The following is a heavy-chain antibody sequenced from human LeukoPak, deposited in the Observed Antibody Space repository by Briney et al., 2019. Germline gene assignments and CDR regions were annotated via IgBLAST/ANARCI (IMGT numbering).Heavy chain of an antibody. CDR3: ARSGYTISAYHSDF. V-gene: IGHV4-4*07. Sequence: SETLSLTCTVSGGSIGNYHWSWIRQPAGKGLEWIGRIYTTGRTNYSPSFQSRVTMSIDMSSNQFSLTLSSVTAADTAVYYCARSGYTISAYHSDFWGQGAPVAVSS. J-gene: IGHJ4*02. D-gene: IGHD5-18*01. CDR1: GGSIGNYH. CDR2: IYTTGRT.